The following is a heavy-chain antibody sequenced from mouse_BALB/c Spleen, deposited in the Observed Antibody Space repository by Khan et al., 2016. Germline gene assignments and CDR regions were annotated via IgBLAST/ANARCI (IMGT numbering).Heavy chain of an antibody. CDR3: ARTGFSSYVLLAY. CDR1: GYIFTNHH. V-gene: IGHV1S45*01. J-gene: IGHJ3*01. CDR2: VNPYNDYT. D-gene: IGHD1-1*01. Sequence: VQLKQSGAELVRPGASVKISCKAFGYIFTNHHINWVKQRPGQGLDWIGDVNPYNDYTTYNQKFKGKATLTVDKSSSTAYMELSSLTSEDSAVYYCARTGFSSYVLLAYWGQGTLVTVSA.